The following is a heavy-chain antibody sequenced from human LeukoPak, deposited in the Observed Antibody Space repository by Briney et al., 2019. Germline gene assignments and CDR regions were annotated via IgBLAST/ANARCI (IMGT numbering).Heavy chain of an antibody. D-gene: IGHD6-19*01. CDR3: ARGIAVADYYYYGMDV. J-gene: IGHJ6*02. Sequence: PGGSLRLSCAASGFTFSSYDMHWVRQATGKGLEWVSAIGTAGDTYYPGSVKGRFTISRENAKNSLYLQMNSLRAGDTAVYYCARGIAVADYYYYGMDVWGQGTTVTVSS. CDR2: IGTAGDT. CDR1: GFTFSSYD. V-gene: IGHV3-13*01.